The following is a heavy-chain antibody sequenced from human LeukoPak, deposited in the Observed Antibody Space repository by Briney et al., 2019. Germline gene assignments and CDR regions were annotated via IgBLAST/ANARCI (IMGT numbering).Heavy chain of an antibody. CDR3: TRSQSGSHPPC. J-gene: IGHJ4*02. V-gene: IGHV3-49*03. CDR2: IRSKTYGGTT. D-gene: IGHD3-3*01. Sequence: GGSLRLSCAASGFTFSSYAMSWFRQAPGKGLEWVGFIRSKTYGGTTEYAASVEGRFTISRDDSKSIAYLQMNSLKTEDTAVYYCTRSQSGSHPPCWGQGTLVTVSS. CDR1: GFTFSSYA.